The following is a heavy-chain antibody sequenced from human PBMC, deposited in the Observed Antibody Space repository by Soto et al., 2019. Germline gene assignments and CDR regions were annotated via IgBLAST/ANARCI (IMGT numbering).Heavy chain of an antibody. CDR2: INAGNGNT. J-gene: IGHJ4*02. D-gene: IGHD3-22*01. V-gene: IGHV1-3*01. Sequence: ASVKVSCKASGTTFTSYARHWVRQAPGQRLEWMGWINAGNGNTKYSQKFQARVAITRDTSVSTAYMELSSLRSEDTAVYYCARGDYYDSSGYSPLVDYWGQGTLVTVSS. CDR1: GTTFTSYA. CDR3: ARGDYYDSSGYSPLVDY.